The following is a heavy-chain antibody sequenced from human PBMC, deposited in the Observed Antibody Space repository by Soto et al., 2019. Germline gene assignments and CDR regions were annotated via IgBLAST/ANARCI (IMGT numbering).Heavy chain of an antibody. CDR2: IIVASGNT. V-gene: IGHV1-58*02. CDR3: AAEVYSGGDCCHFDY. D-gene: IGHD2-21*02. J-gene: IGHJ4*02. CDR1: GGTFSSYA. Sequence: ASVKVSCKASGGTFSSYAISWVRQARGQRLEWIGWIIVASGNTNYAQKLQERVTITRDMSTNTAYMKLSSLRSEDTAVYYCAAEVYSGGDCCHFDYWGQGTLVTVSS.